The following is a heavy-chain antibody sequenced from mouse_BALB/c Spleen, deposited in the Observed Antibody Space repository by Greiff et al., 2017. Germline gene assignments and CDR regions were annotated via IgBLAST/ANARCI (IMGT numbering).Heavy chain of an antibody. CDR1: GFTFSSYA. J-gene: IGHJ1*01. CDR2: ISSGGST. CDR3: ASWVYGSSSYFDV. D-gene: IGHD1-1*01. Sequence: DVHLVESGGGLVKPGGSLKLSCAASGFTFSSYAMSWVRQTPEKRLEWVASISSGGSTYYPDSVKGRFTISRDNARNILYLQMSSLRSEDTAMYYCASWVYGSSSYFDVWGAGTTVTVSS. V-gene: IGHV5-6-5*01.